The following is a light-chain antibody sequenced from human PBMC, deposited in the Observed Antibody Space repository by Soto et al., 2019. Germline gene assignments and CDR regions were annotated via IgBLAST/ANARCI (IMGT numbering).Light chain of an antibody. V-gene: IGLV2-14*03. CDR1: SSDVGSYNY. J-gene: IGLJ3*02. CDR3: FSYTRSSTWV. Sequence: QSALTQPASVSGSPGQSITISCTGTSSDVGSYNYVSWYQQHPGKAPKLMIYDVSNRPSGVSNRFSGSKSGNTASLTISGLQADDEADYYCFSYTRSSTWVCGGGTKLTVL. CDR2: DVS.